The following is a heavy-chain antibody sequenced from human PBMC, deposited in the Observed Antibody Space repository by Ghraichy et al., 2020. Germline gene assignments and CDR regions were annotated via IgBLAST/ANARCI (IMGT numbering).Heavy chain of an antibody. Sequence: GGSLRLSCAASGFTFNNYAMHWVRQAPGKGLEWVSLISWYGYNTYYADSVKGRFTISRDNSKNALYLQMNSLRTEDTSLYFCAKVSESYDILTGADYCVQGTPVTVSS. D-gene: IGHD3-9*01. J-gene: IGHJ4*02. CDR3: AKVSESYDILTGADY. V-gene: IGHV3-43*01. CDR2: ISWYGYNT. CDR1: GFTFNNYA.